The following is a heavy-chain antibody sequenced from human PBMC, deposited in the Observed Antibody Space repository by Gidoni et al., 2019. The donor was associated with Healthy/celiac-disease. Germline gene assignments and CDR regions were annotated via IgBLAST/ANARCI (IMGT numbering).Heavy chain of an antibody. V-gene: IGHV4-39*01. CDR2: IYYSGST. Sequence: QLQRQESGPGRVKPSETLALTCTVSGGSISSSSYYWGWIRQPPGKGLEWIGSIYYSGSTYYNPSLKSRVTISVDTSKNQFSLKLRSVTAADTAVYYCARALAYCGGDCYSGGVDYWGQGTLVTVSS. CDR1: GGSISSSSYY. J-gene: IGHJ4*02. CDR3: ARALAYCGGDCYSGGVDY. D-gene: IGHD2-21*02.